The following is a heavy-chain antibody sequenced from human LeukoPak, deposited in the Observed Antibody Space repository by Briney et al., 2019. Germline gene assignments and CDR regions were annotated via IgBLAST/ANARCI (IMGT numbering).Heavy chain of an antibody. V-gene: IGHV3-21*01. D-gene: IGHD1-14*01. CDR2: ISSSSSYI. Sequence: GGSLRLSCAASGFTFSSYSMNWVRQAPGKGLEWVSSISSSSSYIYYADSVKGRFTISRDNAKNSLYLQMNSLRAEDTAVYYCARDPAGHDYDYYYGMDVWGQGTTVTVSS. CDR3: ARDPAGHDYDYYYGMDV. CDR1: GFTFSSYS. J-gene: IGHJ6*02.